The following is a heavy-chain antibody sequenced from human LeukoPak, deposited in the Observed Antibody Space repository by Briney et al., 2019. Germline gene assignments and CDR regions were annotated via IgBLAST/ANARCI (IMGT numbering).Heavy chain of an antibody. CDR2: ISSSSSYI. Sequence: GGSLRLSCAASGFTFSSYSMNWVRQAPGKGLEWVSSISSSSSYIYYADSVKGRFTISRDNAKNSLYLQMNSLRAEDTAVYYCARLRVGYSSSWYGLDYWGQGTLVTVSS. CDR1: GFTFSSYS. D-gene: IGHD6-13*01. CDR3: ARLRVGYSSSWYGLDY. V-gene: IGHV3-21*01. J-gene: IGHJ4*02.